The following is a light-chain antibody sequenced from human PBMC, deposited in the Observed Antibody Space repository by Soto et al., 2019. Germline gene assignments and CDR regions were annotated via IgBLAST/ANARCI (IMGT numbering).Light chain of an antibody. J-gene: IGKJ4*01. CDR2: AAS. Sequence: AIQMTQSPSSLSASVGDRVTITCRASQGIGNDLGWYQQKPGKAPKLLIYAASNLQSDVPSRFSGSGSGTDFTLPISGLQPEDFATYYCLQDSNYPLTFGGWTKVEIK. CDR3: LQDSNYPLT. CDR1: QGIGND. V-gene: IGKV1-6*01.